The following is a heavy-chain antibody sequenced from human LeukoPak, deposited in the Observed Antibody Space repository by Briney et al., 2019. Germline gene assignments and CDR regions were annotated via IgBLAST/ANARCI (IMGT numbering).Heavy chain of an antibody. Sequence: ASVKVSCKASGYTFTSYDINWVRQATGQGLEWMGWMNPNSGSTGYAQKFQGRVTMTRNTSISTAYMELSSLRSEDTAVYYCARGGSSIWQQLVRYYYYYMDVWGKGTTVTVSS. D-gene: IGHD6-13*01. J-gene: IGHJ6*03. CDR3: ARGGSSIWQQLVRYYYYYMDV. CDR2: MNPNSGST. CDR1: GYTFTSYD. V-gene: IGHV1-8*01.